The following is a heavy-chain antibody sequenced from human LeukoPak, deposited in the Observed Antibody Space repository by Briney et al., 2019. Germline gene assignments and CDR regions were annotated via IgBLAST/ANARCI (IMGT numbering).Heavy chain of an antibody. J-gene: IGHJ5*02. CDR3: ASDPGYSSSSGMFDP. V-gene: IGHV1-69*13. CDR1: GGTFSSYA. Sequence: SVKVSCKASGGTFSSYAISWVRQAPGQGLEWMGGIIPTFGTANYAQKFQGRVTITADESTSTAYMELSSLRSDDTAVYYCASDPGYSSSSGMFDPWGQGTLVTVSS. CDR2: IIPTFGTA. D-gene: IGHD6-13*01.